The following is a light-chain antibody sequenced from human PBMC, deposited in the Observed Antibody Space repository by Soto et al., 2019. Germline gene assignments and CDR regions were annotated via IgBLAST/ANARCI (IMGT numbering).Light chain of an antibody. CDR2: DDT. Sequence: SVLTQPPSVSGAPGQRVIISCTGSSSNIGADYAVHWYQHLPGTAPKLLITDDTSRPSGVPDRFSGSKSGASASLAITGLQAEDEADYYCCSYAGSSTYVFGTGTKVTVL. CDR3: CSYAGSSTYV. V-gene: IGLV1-40*01. CDR1: SSNIGADYA. J-gene: IGLJ1*01.